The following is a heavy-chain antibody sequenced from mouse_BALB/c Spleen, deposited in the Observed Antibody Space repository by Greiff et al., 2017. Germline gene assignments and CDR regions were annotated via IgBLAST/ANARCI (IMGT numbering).Heavy chain of an antibody. CDR2: IWAGGST. CDR3: ARGNWDGSWFAY. CDR1: GFSLTSYG. Sequence: VQRVESGPGLVAPSQSLSITCTVSGFSLTSYGVHWVRQPPGKGLEWLGVIWAGGSTNYNSALMSRLSISKDNSKSQVFLKMNSLQTDDTAMYYCARGNWDGSWFAYWGQGTLVTVSA. J-gene: IGHJ3*01. D-gene: IGHD4-1*01. V-gene: IGHV2-9*02.